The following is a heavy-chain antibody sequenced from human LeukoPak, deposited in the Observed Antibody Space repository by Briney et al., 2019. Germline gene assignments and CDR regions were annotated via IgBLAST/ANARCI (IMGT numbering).Heavy chain of an antibody. CDR1: GFTFDDSA. D-gene: IGHD6-19*01. CDR2: INWSGAST. CDR3: ARNQDASGWYFIDF. V-gene: IGHV3-20*04. Sequence: GGPLSLSCAAFGFTFDDSALSWVRQAQGKGLEWASGINWSGASTGYADSVKRRFTISRDNAKNSLYLQMNSLRAEDTAFYYCARNQDASGWYFIDFWGQGTLVTVSS. J-gene: IGHJ4*02.